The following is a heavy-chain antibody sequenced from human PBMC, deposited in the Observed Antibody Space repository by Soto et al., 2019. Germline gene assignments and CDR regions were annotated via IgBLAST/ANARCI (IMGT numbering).Heavy chain of an antibody. D-gene: IGHD3-22*01. CDR2: ISSSGSTI. V-gene: IGHV3-48*03. J-gene: IGHJ3*02. CDR1: GFTFSSYE. Sequence: GGSLRLSCTGSGFTFSSYEMNWVRQSPGKGLEWVSYISSSGSTIYYADSVKGRFTISRDNAKNSLYLQMNSLRAEDTAVYYCAREGYYYDSSGYYLSHDAFDIWGQGTMVTVS. CDR3: AREGYYYDSSGYYLSHDAFDI.